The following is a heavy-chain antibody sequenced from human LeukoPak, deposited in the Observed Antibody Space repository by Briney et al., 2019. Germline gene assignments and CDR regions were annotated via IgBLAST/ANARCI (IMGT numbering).Heavy chain of an antibody. Sequence: GGSLRLSCAASGFTFSAYWMSWVRQAPGKGLEWVATIKEDGSEKNYVDSVKGRFTISRDNAKDSLYLQMNSLRAEDTAVYYCARESLLGGLDYWGQGTLVSVSS. CDR3: ARESLLGGLDY. CDR2: IKEDGSEK. J-gene: IGHJ4*02. D-gene: IGHD3-3*02. V-gene: IGHV3-7*04. CDR1: GFTFSAYW.